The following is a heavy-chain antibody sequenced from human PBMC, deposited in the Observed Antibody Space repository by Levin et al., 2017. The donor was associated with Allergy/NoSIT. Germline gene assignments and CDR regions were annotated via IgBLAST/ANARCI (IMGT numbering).Heavy chain of an antibody. V-gene: IGHV4-34*01. CDR2: IDHRGRT. CDR3: ARVPIAVSATEAGRPFPEEEEYSHYFGMDV. CDR1: GGSFIGYY. Sequence: SETLSLTCTVYGGSFIGYYWNWIRQPPGKGLEWIGEIDHRGRTDYNPSLRGRVTLSADTSKNLFSLNLRSVTAADTAIYYCARVPIAVSATEAGRPFPEEEEYSHYFGMDVWGQGTTVTVS. J-gene: IGHJ6*02. D-gene: IGHD6-19*01.